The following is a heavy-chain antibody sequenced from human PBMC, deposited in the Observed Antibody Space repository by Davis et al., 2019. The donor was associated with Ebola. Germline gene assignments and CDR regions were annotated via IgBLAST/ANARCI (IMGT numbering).Heavy chain of an antibody. CDR2: ISSSSSTI. CDR1: GFTFSSYS. CDR3: ASSPLGFGDRGPYYYYGMDV. Sequence: PGGSLRLSCAASGFTFSSYSMNWVRQAPGKGLEWVSYISSSSSTIYYADSVKGRFTISRDNAKNSLYLQMNSLRDEDTAVYYCASSPLGFGDRGPYYYYGMDVWGQGTTVTVSS. J-gene: IGHJ6*02. V-gene: IGHV3-48*02. D-gene: IGHD3-10*01.